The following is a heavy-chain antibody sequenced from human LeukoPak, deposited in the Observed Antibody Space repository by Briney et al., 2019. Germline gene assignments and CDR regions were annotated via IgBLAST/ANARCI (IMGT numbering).Heavy chain of an antibody. V-gene: IGHV3-13*01. J-gene: IGHJ6*03. CDR1: GFTFSSYD. Sequence: GGSLRLSCAASGFTFSSYDMHWVRHATGKGLEWVSAIGTAGDTYYPGSVEGRFTISRENAKNSLYLQMNSLRAGDTAVYYCARGPYGSGSYRYYYYYYMDVWGKGTTVTVSS. CDR2: IGTAGDT. CDR3: ARGPYGSGSYRYYYYYYMDV. D-gene: IGHD3-10*01.